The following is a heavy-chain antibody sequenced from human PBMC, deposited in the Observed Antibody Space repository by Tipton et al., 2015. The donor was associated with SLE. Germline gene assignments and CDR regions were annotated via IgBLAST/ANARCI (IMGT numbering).Heavy chain of an antibody. CDR3: AKDGARGYYYYGMDV. CDR2: INSDGSST. V-gene: IGHV3-74*01. CDR1: GFTFSSYW. D-gene: IGHD3-16*01. Sequence: SLRLSCAASGFTFSSYWMHWVRQAPGKGLVWVSRINSDGSSTSYADSVKGRFTISRDNAKNTLYLQMSRLRAEDTAVYYCAKDGARGYYYYGMDVWGQGTTVTVSS. J-gene: IGHJ6*02.